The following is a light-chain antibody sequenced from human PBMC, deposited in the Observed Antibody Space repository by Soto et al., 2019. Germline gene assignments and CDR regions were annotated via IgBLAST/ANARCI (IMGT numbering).Light chain of an antibody. Sequence: QSALTQPASVSGSPGQSITISCTGTSSDVGSYNLVSWYQQHPGKAPKLMIYEDNKRPSGVSNRFSGSKSGNTASLTISGLQAEDEAHYYCCSYTSSSTPLFGGGTKVTVL. J-gene: IGLJ2*01. CDR2: EDN. V-gene: IGLV2-14*02. CDR3: CSYTSSSTPL. CDR1: SSDVGSYNL.